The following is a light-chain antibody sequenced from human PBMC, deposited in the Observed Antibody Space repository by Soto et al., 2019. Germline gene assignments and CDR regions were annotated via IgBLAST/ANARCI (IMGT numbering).Light chain of an antibody. CDR3: QPRSNWPTIT. J-gene: IGKJ5*01. V-gene: IGKV3-11*01. CDR1: QSVSSY. CDR2: DAS. Sequence: EIVLTQSPATLSLSPGERATLSCRASQSVSSYLAWSQQKPGQAPRLLIYDASNSATGLPARFSGSGSGSDSKLTISSLEAEDVVVYYCQPRSNWPTITFGQGTRLEIK.